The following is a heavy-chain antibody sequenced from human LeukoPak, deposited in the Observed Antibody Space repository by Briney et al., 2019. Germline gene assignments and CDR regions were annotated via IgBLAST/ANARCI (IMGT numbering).Heavy chain of an antibody. CDR2: ISAYNGNT. CDR1: GYTFTSYG. CDR3: ARDVAKYYDFWSGPYYYGMDV. J-gene: IGHJ6*02. Sequence: ASVKVSCKASGYTFTSYGISWVRQAPGQGLEWMGWISAYNGNTNYGQKLQGRVTMTTDTSTSTAYMELRSLRSDDTAVYYCARDVAKYYDFWSGPYYYGMDVWGQGTTVTVSS. V-gene: IGHV1-18*01. D-gene: IGHD3-3*01.